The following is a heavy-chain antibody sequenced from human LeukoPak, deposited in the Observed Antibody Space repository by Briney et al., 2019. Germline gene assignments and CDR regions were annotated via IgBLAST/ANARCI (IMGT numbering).Heavy chain of an antibody. J-gene: IGHJ3*02. CDR3: ARAIFGDYRELFAFDI. D-gene: IGHD4-17*01. CDR2: ISAYNSNT. V-gene: IGHV1-18*01. CDR1: GYTFTSYG. Sequence: AAAKISCRASGYTFTSYGISWVRHAPAQGLEWMGGISAYNSNTHYAQKLQGRVTMTTDTSTSTAYMELRSLRSDDTAVYYCARAIFGDYRELFAFDIWGQGKMVTVSS.